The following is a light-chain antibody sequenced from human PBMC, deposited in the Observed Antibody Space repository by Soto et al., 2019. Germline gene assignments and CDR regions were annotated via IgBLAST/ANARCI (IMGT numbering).Light chain of an antibody. Sequence: DIPMTQSPSSLSASVGDRVTITCRASQSISSSLNWYQQKPGKAPKLLIYGASSLQSGVPSRFSGSGSGTYFTLTISSLQPEDFATYYCQQSYSTLRTFGQGTKVGIK. J-gene: IGKJ1*01. CDR1: QSISSS. CDR3: QQSYSTLRT. V-gene: IGKV1-39*01. CDR2: GAS.